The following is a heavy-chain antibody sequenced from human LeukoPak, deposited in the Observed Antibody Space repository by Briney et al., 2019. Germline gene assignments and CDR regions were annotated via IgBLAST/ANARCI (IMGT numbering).Heavy chain of an antibody. D-gene: IGHD3-22*01. CDR2: ISAYNGNT. V-gene: IGHV1-18*01. CDR3: ARDPLRGDYYDTSGYYHY. CDR1: GYTFTSYG. Sequence: ASVKVSCKASGYTFTSYGISWVRQAPGQGLEWMGWISAYNGNTNYAQKLQGRVTMTTDTSTSTAYMELRSLRSDDTAVYYCARDPLRGDYYDTSGYYHYWGQGTLVTVSS. J-gene: IGHJ4*02.